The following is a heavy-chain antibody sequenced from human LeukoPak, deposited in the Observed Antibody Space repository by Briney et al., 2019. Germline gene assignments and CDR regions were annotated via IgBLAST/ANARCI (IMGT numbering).Heavy chain of an antibody. CDR1: GFTFSSYA. CDR3: ARRAGAYSHPYDY. D-gene: IGHD4/OR15-4a*01. CDR2: ISYDGSNK. Sequence: PGGSLRLSCAASGFTFSSYAMHWVRQAPGKGLEWVALISYDGSNKYHADSVKGRFTISRDNSKNTLYLQMNSLRAEDTAVYYCARRAGAYSHPYDYWGQGTLVTVSS. V-gene: IGHV3-30*14. J-gene: IGHJ4*02.